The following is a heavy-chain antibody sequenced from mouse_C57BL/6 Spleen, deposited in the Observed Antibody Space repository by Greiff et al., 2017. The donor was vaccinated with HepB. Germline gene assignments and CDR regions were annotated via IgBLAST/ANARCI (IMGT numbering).Heavy chain of an antibody. D-gene: IGHD1-1*01. Sequence: DVKLVESGGGLVKPGGSLKLSCAASGFTFSDYGMHWVRQAPEKGLEWVAYISSGSSTIYYADTVKGRFTISRDNAKNTLFLQMTSLRSEDTAMYYCARDAYYQDYFDDWGQGTTLTVSS. J-gene: IGHJ2*01. CDR3: ARDAYYQDYFDD. CDR2: ISSGSSTI. CDR1: GFTFSDYG. V-gene: IGHV5-17*01.